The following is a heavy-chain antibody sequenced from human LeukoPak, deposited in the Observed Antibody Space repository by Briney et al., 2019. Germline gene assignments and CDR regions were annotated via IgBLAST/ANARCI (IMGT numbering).Heavy chain of an antibody. Sequence: SETLSLTRTVSGGSISSSSYYWGWIRQPPGKGLEWIGSIYYSGSTYYNPSLKSRVTISVDTSKNQFSLKLSSVTAADTAVYYCARDWNDSSGYPTPAAFDIWGQGTMVTVSS. J-gene: IGHJ3*02. V-gene: IGHV4-39*07. D-gene: IGHD3-22*01. CDR2: IYYSGST. CDR1: GGSISSSSYY. CDR3: ARDWNDSSGYPTPAAFDI.